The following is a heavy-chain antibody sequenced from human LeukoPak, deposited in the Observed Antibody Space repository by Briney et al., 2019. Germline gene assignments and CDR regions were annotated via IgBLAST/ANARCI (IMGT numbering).Heavy chain of an antibody. J-gene: IGHJ6*03. V-gene: IGHV4-39*07. CDR2: IYYSGST. CDR1: GGSISSSSYY. CDR3: ARERVDTHYYYYYYMDV. D-gene: IGHD5-18*01. Sequence: PSETLSLTCTVSGGSISSSSYYWGWVRQPPGKGLEWIGSIYYSGSTYYNPSLKSRFTISVDTSKNPFSLKLSSVTAADTAVYYCARERVDTHYYYYYYMDVWGKGTTVTVSS.